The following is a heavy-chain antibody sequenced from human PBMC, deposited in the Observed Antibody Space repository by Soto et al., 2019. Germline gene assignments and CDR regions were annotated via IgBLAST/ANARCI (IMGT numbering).Heavy chain of an antibody. D-gene: IGHD6-6*01. Sequence: ASVKVSCKTSGYTFTGYYMHWVRHDPGQGLEWMGWINPNSGGTNNEQTFQGRVTMTRATSISTAYMELSRLRSGDTAVYYCASVPRAARANRWWFDPWGQGTLVTVSS. J-gene: IGHJ5*02. CDR3: ASVPRAARANRWWFDP. CDR1: GYTFTGYY. CDR2: INPNSGGT. V-gene: IGHV1-2*02.